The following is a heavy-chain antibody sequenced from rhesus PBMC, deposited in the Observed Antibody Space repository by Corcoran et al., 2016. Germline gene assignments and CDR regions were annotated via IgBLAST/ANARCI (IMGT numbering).Heavy chain of an antibody. CDR3: AKGRHYYDSGYYPY. V-gene: IGHV3S5*01. Sequence: EVQLVESGGGLVQPGGSLRLSCAASGFTFSGYGMSWVRPAPGTGGEGVSYISNGGGSTYYADSVKGRFTISRDNSKNTLSLQMNSLRAEDTAVYYCAKGRHYYDSGYYPYWGQGVLVTVSS. CDR2: ISNGGGST. J-gene: IGHJ4*01. D-gene: IGHD3-28*01. CDR1: GFTFSGYG.